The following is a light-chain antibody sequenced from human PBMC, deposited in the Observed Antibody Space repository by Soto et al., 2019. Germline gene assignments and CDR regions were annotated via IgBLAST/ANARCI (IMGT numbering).Light chain of an antibody. J-gene: IGLJ1*01. CDR3: SSFTSSNTDV. CDR2: DVT. Sequence: QSALTQPPSVSGSPGQSVAISCTGTSSDVGTYNRVSWYQQPPGTAPKLMIYDVTNRPSGVPDRFSGSKSGNTASLTISGLQAEDEADYYFSSFTSSNTDVFGTGTKLTVL. V-gene: IGLV2-18*02. CDR1: SSDVGTYNR.